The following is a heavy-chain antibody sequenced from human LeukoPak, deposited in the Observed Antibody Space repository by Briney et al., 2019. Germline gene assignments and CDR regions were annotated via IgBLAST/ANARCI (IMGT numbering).Heavy chain of an antibody. CDR1: GYTFTSYG. CDR2: ISAYNGNT. V-gene: IGHV1-18*01. D-gene: IGHD1-26*01. J-gene: IGHJ4*02. CDR3: ARDLDIVGAISFDY. Sequence: ASVKVSCKASGYTFTSYGISWVRQAPGQGLEWMGWISAYNGNTNYAQKPQGRVTMTTDTSTSTAYMELRSLRSDDTAVYYCARDLDIVGAISFDYWGQGTLVTVSS.